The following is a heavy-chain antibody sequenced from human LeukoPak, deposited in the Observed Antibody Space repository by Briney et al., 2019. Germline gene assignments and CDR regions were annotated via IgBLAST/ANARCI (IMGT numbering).Heavy chain of an antibody. CDR3: ARDVFGSGWYPFDY. CDR1: GYTFTGYY. Sequence: ASVKVSCKASGYTFTGYYMHWVRQAPGQGLEWMGWINPNSGGTNYAQKFQGRVTMTRDTSISTAYMELSRLRSDDTAVYYCARDVFGSGWYPFDYWGQATLVTVSS. CDR2: INPNSGGT. J-gene: IGHJ4*02. D-gene: IGHD6-19*01. V-gene: IGHV1-2*02.